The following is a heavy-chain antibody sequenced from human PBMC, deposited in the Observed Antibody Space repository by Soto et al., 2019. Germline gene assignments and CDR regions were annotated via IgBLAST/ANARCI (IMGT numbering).Heavy chain of an antibody. CDR1: GFTFSSYE. V-gene: IGHV3-48*03. CDR3: ERMGMVTATRGY. D-gene: IGHD2-21*02. J-gene: IGHJ4*02. Sequence: GGSLRLSCAASGFTFSSYEMNWVRQAPGKGLEWVSYISSSGSTIYYADSVKGRFTISRDNAKNSLYLQMNSLRAEDTAVYYCERMGMVTATRGYWGQGTLVTVSS. CDR2: ISSSGSTI.